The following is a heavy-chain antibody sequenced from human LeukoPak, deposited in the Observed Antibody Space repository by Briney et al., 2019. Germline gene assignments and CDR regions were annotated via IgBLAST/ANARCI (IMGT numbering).Heavy chain of an antibody. J-gene: IGHJ3*02. CDR2: IYYSGST. CDR3: ARGNSGYDYAFDI. D-gene: IGHD5-12*01. CDR1: GGSISSGDYY. Sequence: PSETLSLTCTVSGGSISSGDYYWSWIRQPPGKGLEWIGYIYYSGSTYYNPSLKSRVTISLDTSKNQFSLRVSSVTSADTAVYYCARGNSGYDYAFDIWGQGTMVTVSS. V-gene: IGHV4-30-4*02.